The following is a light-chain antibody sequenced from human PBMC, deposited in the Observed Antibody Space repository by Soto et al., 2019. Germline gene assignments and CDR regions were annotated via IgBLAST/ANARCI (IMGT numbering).Light chain of an antibody. V-gene: IGLV2-11*01. CDR1: SSDVGGYNY. Sequence: QSALTQPRSVSGSPGQSVTISCTGTSSDVGGYNYVSWYQQHPGKAPKLMIYDVSKRPPGVPDRFSGSKSGNTASLTISGLQAEDEADYYCSSYAGSYTYVFGTGTKLTVL. CDR2: DVS. CDR3: SSYAGSYTYV. J-gene: IGLJ1*01.